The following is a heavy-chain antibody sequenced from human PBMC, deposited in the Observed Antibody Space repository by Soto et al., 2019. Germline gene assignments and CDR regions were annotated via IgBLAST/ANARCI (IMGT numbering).Heavy chain of an antibody. CDR3: ARGPSADKIDY. CDR2: TYNSGTT. D-gene: IGHD3-3*01. V-gene: IGHV4-30-4*01. J-gene: IGHJ4*02. CDR1: GDSISSGYF. Sequence: QVQLQESGPGLVEPSQTLSLTCTVSGDSISSGYFWCWIRQSPGKGLEWIGHTYNSGTTYNNPSLRRRGTISIDASRNQFSLRLTSVTAADTAVYYCARGPSADKIDYWGQGTLVTVSS.